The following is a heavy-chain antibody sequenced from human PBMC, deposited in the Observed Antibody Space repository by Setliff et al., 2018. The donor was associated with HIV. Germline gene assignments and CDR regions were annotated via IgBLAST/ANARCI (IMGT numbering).Heavy chain of an antibody. CDR2: IYHSEYT. V-gene: IGHV4-4*02. Sequence: SETLSLTCAVSGGSISSDNWWTWVRQAPGKGLEWIGEIYHSEYTNYNPSLKSRVSMSVDKSKNQFSVKLTSVTAAGTAVYYCARAHELYGSGSYYAFDIWGQGTMVTVSS. CDR1: GGSISSDNW. D-gene: IGHD3-10*01. J-gene: IGHJ3*02. CDR3: ARAHELYGSGSYYAFDI.